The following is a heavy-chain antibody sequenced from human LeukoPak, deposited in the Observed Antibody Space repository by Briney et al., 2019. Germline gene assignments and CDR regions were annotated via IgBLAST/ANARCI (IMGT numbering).Heavy chain of an antibody. J-gene: IGHJ4*02. CDR3: ARHPRDAYYDFWKDFDY. CDR2: IYYSGST. D-gene: IGHD3-3*01. CDR1: GGSISSSSYY. V-gene: IGHV4-39*01. Sequence: SETLSLTCTVSGGSISSSSYYWGWIRQPPGKGLEWIGSIYYSGSTYYNPSLKSRVTISVDTSKNQFSLKLSSVTAADTALYYRARHPRDAYYDFWKDFDYRGQGGQVSVCS.